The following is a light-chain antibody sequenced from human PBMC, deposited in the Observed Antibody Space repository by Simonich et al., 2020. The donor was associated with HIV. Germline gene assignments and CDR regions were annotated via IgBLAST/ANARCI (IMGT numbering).Light chain of an antibody. V-gene: IGKV4-1*01. Sequence: DIVMTQSPDSLAVSLGERATINCKSSQSILNRSNNKNYLAWYQQKAGQPPKLLIDWSSTRESGVPDRFSGSGSGTDFTLTISSLQAEDVAVYYCQQYYTTPLTFGGGTKVEIK. J-gene: IGKJ4*01. CDR3: QQYYTTPLT. CDR1: QSILNRSNNKNY. CDR2: WSS.